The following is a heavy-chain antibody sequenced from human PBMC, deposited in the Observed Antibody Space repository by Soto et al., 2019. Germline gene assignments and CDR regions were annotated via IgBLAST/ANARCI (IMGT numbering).Heavy chain of an antibody. Sequence: SGPTLVNPTQTLTLTCTFSGFSLSSGGMCVSWIRQPPGKALEWIARIDWDDDKYYRRTLKTRLSISKDTSKNQVVLTMTNMDPVDTATYYCARTPRYCSGGSCYPWAFDVWGQGTEVTVSS. CDR1: GFSLSSGGMC. V-gene: IGHV2-70*10. CDR3: ARTPRYCSGGSCYPWAFDV. J-gene: IGHJ3*01. D-gene: IGHD2-15*01. CDR2: IDWDDDK.